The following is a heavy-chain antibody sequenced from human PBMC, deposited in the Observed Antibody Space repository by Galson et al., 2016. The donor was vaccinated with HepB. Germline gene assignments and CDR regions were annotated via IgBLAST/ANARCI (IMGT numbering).Heavy chain of an antibody. Sequence: SLRLSCAASGFTFTTYAMSWVRQAPGKGLEWVASISGGDDNSFCADSGKGRFTISRDNSKNTVSLQMYSLRAEDTAVYYCAKLSITNIRSGYYGFPNLWGQGTLVTVSS. V-gene: IGHV3-23*01. D-gene: IGHD3/OR15-3a*01. J-gene: IGHJ5*02. CDR3: AKLSITNIRSGYYGFPNL. CDR1: GFTFTTYA. CDR2: ISGGDDNS.